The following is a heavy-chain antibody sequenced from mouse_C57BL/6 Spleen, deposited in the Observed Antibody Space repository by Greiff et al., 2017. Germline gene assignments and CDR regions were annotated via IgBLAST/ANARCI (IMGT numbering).Heavy chain of an antibody. CDR3: ARDYYGSSYWYFDV. CDR1: GFTFTDSY. Sequence: EVMLVESGGGLVQPGGSLSLSCAASGFTFTDSYMSWVRQTPGKALEWLGFIRNKANGYTTEYSASVKGRFTISRDNSPSIPYLQMNALRAEDSAPYFCARDYYGSSYWYFDVWGTATMVTVSA. D-gene: IGHD1-1*01. J-gene: IGHJ1*03. CDR2: IRNKANGYTT. V-gene: IGHV7-3*01.